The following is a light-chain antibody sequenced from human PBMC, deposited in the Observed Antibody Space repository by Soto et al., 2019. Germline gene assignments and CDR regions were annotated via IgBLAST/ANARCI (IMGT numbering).Light chain of an antibody. V-gene: IGKV1-8*01. CDR2: AAS. CDR3: QHYYSYPQT. CDR1: QGISSY. J-gene: IGKJ1*01. Sequence: AIRMTQSPSSFSASTGDRVTITCRASQGISSYLAWYQQKPGKAPRLLIYAASTLQSGVPSRFSGSGSGTDFTLTISCLQSEDFATYCCQHYYSYPQTFGQGTKVEIK.